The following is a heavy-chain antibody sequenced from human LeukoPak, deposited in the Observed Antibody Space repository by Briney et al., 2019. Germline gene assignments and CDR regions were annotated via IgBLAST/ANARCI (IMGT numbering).Heavy chain of an antibody. Sequence: TWGSLRLSCAASGFTVSSSSMNWVRLGPGKGLEWVSVISSDGNTYYADSVKGRFTISRDNSRNTLSLQMHGLRADDTAVYYCARGQEQFSSPWQWGPRRKNFYYYGMDVWGQGTTVTVSS. D-gene: IGHD6-19*01. CDR1: GFTVSSSS. CDR3: ARGQEQFSSPWQWGPRRKNFYYYGMDV. CDR2: ISSDGNT. J-gene: IGHJ6*02. V-gene: IGHV3-66*01.